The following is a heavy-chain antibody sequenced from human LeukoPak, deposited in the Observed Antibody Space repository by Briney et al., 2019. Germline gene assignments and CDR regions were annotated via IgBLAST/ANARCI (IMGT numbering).Heavy chain of an antibody. D-gene: IGHD5-12*01. J-gene: IGHJ5*02. CDR2: IYYSGST. CDR1: GGSISSYY. CDR3: ARTSVATTHEVRWFDP. Sequence: PSETLSLTCTVSGGSISSYYWSWIRQPPGKGLEWIGYIYYSGSTNYNPSLKSRVTISVDTSKNQFSLKLSSVTAADTAVYYCARTSVATTHEVRWFDPWGQGTLVTVSS. V-gene: IGHV4-59*01.